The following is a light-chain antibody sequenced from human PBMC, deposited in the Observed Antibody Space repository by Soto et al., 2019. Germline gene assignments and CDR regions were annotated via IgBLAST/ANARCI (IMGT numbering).Light chain of an antibody. CDR2: ASS. CDR1: QGISSY. J-gene: IGKJ5*01. Sequence: DIQLTQSPSFLSASIGDRVTITCRASQGISSYLAWYQQTPGRAPKLLIYASSTLQSGVPSRFSGSGSGTEFTLTISSLQPDDFATYYCQQVNTFPVTFGQGTQLDI. CDR3: QQVNTFPVT. V-gene: IGKV1-9*01.